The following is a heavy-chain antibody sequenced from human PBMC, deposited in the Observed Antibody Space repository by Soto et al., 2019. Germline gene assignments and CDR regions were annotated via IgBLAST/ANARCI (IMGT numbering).Heavy chain of an antibody. CDR1: GFTLSSYS. Sequence: QVQLVESGGGVVQPGTSLRLSCAASGFTLSSYSIHWVRQAPGKGLDWVAVISYDGNTQFYGDSVKGRFIVSRDNSRNTLYSQLNNLRAEDTAVYYCAKVSRPSRISTPDFDYWGQGTLVTVSS. CDR2: ISYDGNTQ. J-gene: IGHJ4*02. CDR3: AKVSRPSRISTPDFDY. V-gene: IGHV3-30-3*01.